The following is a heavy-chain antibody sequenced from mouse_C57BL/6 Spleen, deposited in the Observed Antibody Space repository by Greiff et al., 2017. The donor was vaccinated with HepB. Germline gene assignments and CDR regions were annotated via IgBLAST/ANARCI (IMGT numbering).Heavy chain of an antibody. J-gene: IGHJ4*01. CDR3: ASQDYGSSYGVYYYAMDY. D-gene: IGHD1-1*01. Sequence: EVKVVESGGGLVQPGGSLKLSCAASGFTFSDYYMYWVRQTPEKRLEWVAYISNGGGSTYYPDTVKGRFTISRDNAKNTLYLQMSSLKSEDTSMYYCASQDYGSSYGVYYYAMDYWGQGTSVTVSS. CDR2: ISNGGGST. CDR1: GFTFSDYY. V-gene: IGHV5-12*01.